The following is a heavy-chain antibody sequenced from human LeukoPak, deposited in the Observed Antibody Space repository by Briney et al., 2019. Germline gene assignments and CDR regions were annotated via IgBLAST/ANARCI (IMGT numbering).Heavy chain of an antibody. V-gene: IGHV3-23*01. Sequence: PGGSLILSCAASGFTFSSYAMSWVRQAPGKGLEWVSAISGSGGSTYYADSVKGRFTISRDNSKNTLYLQMNSLRAEDTAVYYCAKDLGWFGEFPAFDIWGQGTMVTVSS. CDR1: GFTFSSYA. CDR2: ISGSGGST. J-gene: IGHJ3*02. D-gene: IGHD3-10*01. CDR3: AKDLGWFGEFPAFDI.